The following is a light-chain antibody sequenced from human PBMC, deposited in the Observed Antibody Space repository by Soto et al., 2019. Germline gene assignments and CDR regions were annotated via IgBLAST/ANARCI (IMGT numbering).Light chain of an antibody. V-gene: IGKV3-20*01. CDR3: QQYASSVT. CDR1: QSFSSPF. J-gene: IGKJ1*01. Sequence: EIVLAQSPGSLSLSPGERATLSCRASQSFSSPFFAWYQQKPGQAPRLLTYGASSRATGIPDRFSGSGSGTDFTLTISRLEPEDFAVYYCQQYASSVTFGQGTKVEIK. CDR2: GAS.